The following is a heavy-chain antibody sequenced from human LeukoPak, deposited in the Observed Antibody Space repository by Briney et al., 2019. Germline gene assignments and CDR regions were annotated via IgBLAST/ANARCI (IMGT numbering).Heavy chain of an antibody. V-gene: IGHV1-58*02. CDR2: IVVGSGNT. D-gene: IGHD1-26*01. J-gene: IGHJ4*02. CDR1: GFTFTSSA. CDR3: AAGWYSGSYYPPANIDY. Sequence: EASVKVSCKASGFTFTSSAMQWVRQARGQRLEWIGWIVVGSGNTNYAQKFQERVTITRDMSTSTAYMELSSLRSEDTAVYYCAAGWYSGSYYPPANIDYWGQGTLVTASS.